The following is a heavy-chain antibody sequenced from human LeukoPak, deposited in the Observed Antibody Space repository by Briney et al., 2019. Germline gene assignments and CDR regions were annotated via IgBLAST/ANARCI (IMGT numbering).Heavy chain of an antibody. J-gene: IGHJ6*03. D-gene: IGHD1-14*01. CDR1: GGSISSYY. CDR3: ARAGRNRDYYYYYMDV. CDR2: IYYSGST. V-gene: IGHV4-59*01. Sequence: SETLSLTCTVSGGSISSYYWSWIRQPPGKGLEWIGYIYYSGSTNYNPSLKSRVTISVDTSKNQFSLKLSSVTAADTAVYYCARAGRNRDYYYYYMDVWGKGTTVTVSS.